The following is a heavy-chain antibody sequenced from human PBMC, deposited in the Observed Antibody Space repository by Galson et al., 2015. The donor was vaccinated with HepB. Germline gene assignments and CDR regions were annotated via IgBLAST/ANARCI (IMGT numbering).Heavy chain of an antibody. CDR1: GYIFTNYY. D-gene: IGHD6-19*01. CDR3: ARDDRETFISGAGAGTLDY. Sequence: SVKVSCKAYGYIFTNYYMHWVRQAHGQGLEWMGIINPVGGSRSYAQKFQGRVTMTRDTSTGTVYMELSSLRSDDTAMYYCARDDRETFISGAGAGTLDYWGQGTLVTVST. V-gene: IGHV1-46*01. J-gene: IGHJ4*02. CDR2: INPVGGSR.